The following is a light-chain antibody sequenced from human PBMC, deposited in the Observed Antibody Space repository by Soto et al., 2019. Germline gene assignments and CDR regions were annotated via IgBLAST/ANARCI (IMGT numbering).Light chain of an antibody. CDR3: SSYTSSSTLEVV. Sequence: QSALTQPASVSGSPGQSITISCTGTSSDDGGYNYVSWYQQHPGKAPKLMIYEVSNRPSGVSNRFSGSKSGNTASLTISGLQAEDEADYYCSSYTSSSTLEVVFGGGTKLTVL. CDR2: EVS. J-gene: IGLJ2*01. V-gene: IGLV2-14*01. CDR1: SSDDGGYNY.